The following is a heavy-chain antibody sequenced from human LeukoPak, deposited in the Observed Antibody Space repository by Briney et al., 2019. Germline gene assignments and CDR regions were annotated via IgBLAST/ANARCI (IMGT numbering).Heavy chain of an antibody. J-gene: IGHJ4*02. Sequence: ASVKVSCKASGYTFPSNGIIWVRQAPGQGLEWMGWISAYNGDTNYAHKLQGRVTMTTDTSTSTVYMELRSLRSDDTAVYYCARGPAAMMSRVDYWGQGTLVTVSS. CDR1: GYTFPSNG. CDR3: ARGPAAMMSRVDY. V-gene: IGHV1-18*01. D-gene: IGHD2-2*01. CDR2: ISAYNGDT.